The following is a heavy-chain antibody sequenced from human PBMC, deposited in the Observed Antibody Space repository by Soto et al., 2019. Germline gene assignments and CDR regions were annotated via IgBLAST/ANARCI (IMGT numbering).Heavy chain of an antibody. J-gene: IGHJ1*01. CDR3: AREPRVLAY. CDR1: GFTYSNYW. V-gene: IGHV3-7*01. CDR2: MNPDGSET. D-gene: IGHD3-3*01. Sequence: PGGSLRLSCVASGFTYSNYWVAWVRRVPGKGLEWVAYMNPDGSETFYVDSVKGRFTISRDNAKNSLYLRITSLRVEDTAIYYCAREPRVLAYWGQGTLVTVSS.